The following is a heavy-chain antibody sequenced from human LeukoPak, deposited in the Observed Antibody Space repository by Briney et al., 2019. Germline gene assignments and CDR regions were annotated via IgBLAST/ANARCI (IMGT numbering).Heavy chain of an antibody. Sequence: PGGSLRLSCAASGFTFSNYGIHWVRQAPGKGLEWVSSISSRSTYIYHADSVKGRFTISRDNAKNSLFLQMNSLRAEDTAVYFCAKSTRAVMAMMDVWGKGTTVTVSS. CDR2: ISSRSTYI. V-gene: IGHV3-21*01. D-gene: IGHD3-16*01. CDR3: AKSTRAVMAMMDV. J-gene: IGHJ6*04. CDR1: GFTFSNYG.